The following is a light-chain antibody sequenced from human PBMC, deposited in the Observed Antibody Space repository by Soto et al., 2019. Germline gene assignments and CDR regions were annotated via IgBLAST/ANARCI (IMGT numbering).Light chain of an antibody. J-gene: IGKJ1*01. Sequence: DIQMTQSPSTLSASVEDRVTITCRASQSMTDWLAWYQQKPGKAPKFLIYKASNLEGGVPSRFSGSGSGTEFTLTISSVQPDDFATYYCQFWDDYSWTFGQGTKVEIK. CDR1: QSMTDW. CDR2: KAS. CDR3: QFWDDYSWT. V-gene: IGKV1-5*03.